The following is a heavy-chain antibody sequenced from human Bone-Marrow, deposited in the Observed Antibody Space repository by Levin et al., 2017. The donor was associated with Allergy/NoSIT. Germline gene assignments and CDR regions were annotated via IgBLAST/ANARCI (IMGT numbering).Heavy chain of an antibody. CDR2: ISGNSLSI. Sequence: PAGGSLRLSCTASGFTFNTYSVNWIRQAPGKGPEWLSYISGNSLSIFYADSVKGRFTISRDNAQNSVFLEMDNLPAEDTAVYYCGRLSFPGNYFYYYATDLWGQGTAVTVSS. J-gene: IGHJ6*02. CDR3: GRLSFPGNYFYYYATDL. V-gene: IGHV3-48*01. D-gene: IGHD1-26*01. CDR1: GFTFNTYS.